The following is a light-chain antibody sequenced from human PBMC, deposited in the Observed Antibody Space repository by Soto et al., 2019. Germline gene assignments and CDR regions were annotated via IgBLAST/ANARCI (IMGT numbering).Light chain of an antibody. Sequence: QSALTQPASVSGSPGQSITISCTGTSSDVGGYIYVSWYQQHPGKAPKLMIYDVSNRPSGVSNRFSGSKSGNTASLTISGLQAEDEADYCCSSYISSSSVVFGGGTKLTVL. J-gene: IGLJ2*01. CDR3: SSYISSSSVV. CDR1: SSDVGGYIY. CDR2: DVS. V-gene: IGLV2-14*01.